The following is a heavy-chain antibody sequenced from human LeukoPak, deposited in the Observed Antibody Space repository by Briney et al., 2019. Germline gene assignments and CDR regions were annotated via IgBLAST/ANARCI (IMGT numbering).Heavy chain of an antibody. D-gene: IGHD3-9*01. CDR2: INHSGST. Sequence: SETLSLTCAVYGGSFSGYYWSWIRQPPGKGLEWIGEINHSGSTNYNPSLKSRVTISVDTSKNQFSLRLSSVTAADTAVYYCARQQDILTGYDNWFDPWGQGTLVTVSS. CDR1: GGSFSGYY. CDR3: ARQQDILTGYDNWFDP. V-gene: IGHV4-34*01. J-gene: IGHJ5*02.